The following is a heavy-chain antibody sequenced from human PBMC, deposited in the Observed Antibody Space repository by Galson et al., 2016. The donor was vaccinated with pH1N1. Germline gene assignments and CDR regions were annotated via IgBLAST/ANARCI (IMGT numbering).Heavy chain of an antibody. CDR1: GYSFSGYY. J-gene: IGHJ6*03. CDR3: ARGRGGYNLRERQYYYSYMDV. D-gene: IGHD5-24*01. Sequence: SETLSLTCAVSGYSFSGYYWSWLRQPPGKGLEWIGEINHSGSTNYNPSLKSRVTISVDTSENQFSLKLYSVTAAGTAVYYCARGRGGYNLRERQYYYSYMDVWGKGTTVTVSS. CDR2: INHSGST. V-gene: IGHV4-34*01.